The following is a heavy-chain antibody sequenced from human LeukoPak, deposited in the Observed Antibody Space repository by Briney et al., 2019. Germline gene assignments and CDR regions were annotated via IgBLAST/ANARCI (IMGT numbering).Heavy chain of an antibody. CDR2: ISGSGGST. CDR3: AKYTGAYYGGYYFDY. D-gene: IGHD1-26*01. V-gene: IGHV3-23*01. CDR1: GFTFSSYG. Sequence: PGGSLRLPCAASGFTFSSYGMSWVRQAPGKGLEWVSAISGSGGSTYYADSVKGRFTISRDNSKNTLYLQMNSLRAEDTAVYYCAKYTGAYYGGYYFDYWGQGTLVTVSS. J-gene: IGHJ4*02.